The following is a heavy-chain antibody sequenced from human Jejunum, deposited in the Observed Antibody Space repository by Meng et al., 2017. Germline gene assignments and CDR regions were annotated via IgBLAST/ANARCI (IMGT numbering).Heavy chain of an antibody. CDR1: GGSINSGNYY. D-gene: IGHD3-22*01. CDR2: ISTSGST. CDR3: ARLTFTMIIPYCYFDL. J-gene: IGHJ2*01. V-gene: IGHV4-61*02. Sequence: SETLSLTCTVSGGSINSGNYYWSWIRQPAGQGLEWIGRISTSGSTNYNPSLKSRVTISVDTSKNQFSLKLSSVTAADTAVYYCARLTFTMIIPYCYFDLWGRGTLVTVSS.